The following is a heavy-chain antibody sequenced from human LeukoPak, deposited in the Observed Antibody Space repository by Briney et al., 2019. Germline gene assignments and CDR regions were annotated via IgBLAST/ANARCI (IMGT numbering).Heavy chain of an antibody. CDR2: IIPIFGTA. CDR1: GGTFSSYA. D-gene: IGHD5-18*01. CDR3: ARDRGYSFGYWVDY. J-gene: IGHJ4*02. Sequence: ASVKVSCKASGGTFSSYAISWVRQAPGQGLERMGGIIPIFGTANYAQKFQGRVTITADESTSTAYMELSSLRSEDTAVYYCARDRGYSFGYWVDYWGQGTLVTVSS. V-gene: IGHV1-69*13.